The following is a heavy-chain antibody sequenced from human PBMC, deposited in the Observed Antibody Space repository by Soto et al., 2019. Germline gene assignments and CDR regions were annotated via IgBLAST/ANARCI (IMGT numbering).Heavy chain of an antibody. D-gene: IGHD2-2*01. CDR1: GYTFTSYG. J-gene: IGHJ5*02. CDR3: ARDLGYCSSTSCLNCFDP. V-gene: IGHV1-18*01. Sequence: ASVKVSCKASGYTFTSYGISWVRQAPGQGLEWMGWISAYNGNTNHAQKLQGRVTMTTDTSTSTAYMELRSLRSDDTAVYYCARDLGYCSSTSCLNCFDPWGQGTLVTFSS. CDR2: ISAYNGNT.